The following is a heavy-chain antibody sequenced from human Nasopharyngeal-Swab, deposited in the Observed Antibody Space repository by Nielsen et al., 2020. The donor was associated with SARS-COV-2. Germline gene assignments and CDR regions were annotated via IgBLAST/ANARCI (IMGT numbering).Heavy chain of an antibody. J-gene: IGHJ3*02. CDR3: ARSLSSGWLDDACDS. CDR2: IYPGDSDT. D-gene: IGHD6-19*01. Sequence: VRQMPGKGLEWMGIIYPGDSDTRYSPSFQGQVTISADKSISTAYLQWSSLKASDTAMYYCARSLSSGWLDDACDSWGQGT. V-gene: IGHV5-51*01.